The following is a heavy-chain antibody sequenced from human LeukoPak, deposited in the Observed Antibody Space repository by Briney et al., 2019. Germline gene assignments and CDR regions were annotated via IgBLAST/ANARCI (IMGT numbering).Heavy chain of an antibody. CDR1: GFISNRAW. V-gene: IGHV3-7*01. CDR2: IKEDGSEK. CDR3: ARNQD. J-gene: IGHJ4*02. Sequence: PGGSLRLSCAASGFISNRAWMSWVRQAPGNGLEWVANIKEDGSEKYYVDSVKGRFTISRDIAKNSLYLQMNSLRAEDTAVYYCARNQDWGQGTLVTVSS.